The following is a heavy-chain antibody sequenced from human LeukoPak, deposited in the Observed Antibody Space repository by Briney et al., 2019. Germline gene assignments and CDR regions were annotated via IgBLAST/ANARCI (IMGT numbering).Heavy chain of an antibody. CDR3: ARFGGFLEWLSDYYFDY. CDR2: ISYDGSNK. CDR1: GFTFSSYA. D-gene: IGHD3-3*01. Sequence: HPGGSLRLSCAASGFTFSSYAMHWVRQAPGKGLEWVAVISYDGSNKYYADSVKGRFTISRDNSKNTLYLQMNSLRAEDTAVYYCARFGGFLEWLSDYYFDYWGQGTLVTVSS. J-gene: IGHJ4*02. V-gene: IGHV3-30-3*01.